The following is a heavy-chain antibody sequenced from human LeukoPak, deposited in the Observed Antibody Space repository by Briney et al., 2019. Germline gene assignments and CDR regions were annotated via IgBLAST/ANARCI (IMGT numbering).Heavy chain of an antibody. V-gene: IGHV1-69*05. CDR1: GGTFSSYA. CDR3: ARDHGMATIFDY. D-gene: IGHD5-24*01. CDR2: IIPIFGTA. J-gene: IGHJ4*02. Sequence: SVKVSCKASGGTFSSYAMSWVRQAPGQGLEWMGGIIPIFGTANYAQKFQGRVTITTDESTCTAYMELSSLRSEDTAVYYCARDHGMATIFDYWGQGTLVTVSS.